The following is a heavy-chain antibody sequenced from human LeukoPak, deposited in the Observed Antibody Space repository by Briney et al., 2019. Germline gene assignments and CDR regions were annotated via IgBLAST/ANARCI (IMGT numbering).Heavy chain of an antibody. CDR2: INHSGGT. CDR3: ARYCSSTSCYGPSDAFDI. V-gene: IGHV4-34*01. J-gene: IGHJ3*02. D-gene: IGHD2-2*01. Sequence: SETLSLTCAVYGGSFSGYYWSWIRQPLGKGLEWIGEINHSGGTNYNPSPKRRLTISVDTSKNQFSLKLSSVTAADTAVYYCARYCSSTSCYGPSDAFDIWGQGTMVTVSS. CDR1: GGSFSGYY.